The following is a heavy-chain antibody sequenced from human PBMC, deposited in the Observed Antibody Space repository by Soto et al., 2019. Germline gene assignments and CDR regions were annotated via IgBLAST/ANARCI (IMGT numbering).Heavy chain of an antibody. Sequence: SATLSLTCAIAGGSFIVYYLSWLRQSTGQGLEWIGYIYASGSPYYNPSLRSRVTISADTSKNQISLKLTSPTAADTAVYYCARGVGSSPPQYWGRGTLVTVSS. CDR1: GGSFIVYY. V-gene: IGHV4-59*01. J-gene: IGHJ4*02. CDR3: ARGVGSSPPQY. CDR2: IYASGSP. D-gene: IGHD1-26*01.